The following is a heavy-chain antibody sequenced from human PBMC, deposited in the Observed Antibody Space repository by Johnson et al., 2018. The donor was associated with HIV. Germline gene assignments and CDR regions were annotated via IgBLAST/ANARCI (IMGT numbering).Heavy chain of an antibody. J-gene: IGHJ3*02. Sequence: VQLVESGGGVVRPGVSLRLSCAASGFTFSSYWMSWVRQAPGKGPEWVANIKQDGSEKYYVDSVKGRFTISRDNAKNSLYLQMNSLRAEDTAVYYCARVQSLQWELLDGDAFDIWGQGTMVTVSS. CDR2: IKQDGSEK. CDR3: ARVQSLQWELLDGDAFDI. D-gene: IGHD1-26*01. V-gene: IGHV3-7*01. CDR1: GFTFSSYW.